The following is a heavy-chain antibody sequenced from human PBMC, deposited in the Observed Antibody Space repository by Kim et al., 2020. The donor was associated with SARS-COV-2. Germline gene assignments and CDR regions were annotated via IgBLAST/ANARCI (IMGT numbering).Heavy chain of an antibody. CDR3: ARDDTPWGWELLGMVHRDGGYYYYGIDV. Sequence: GGSLRLSCAASGFTFSSYWMSWVRQAPGKGLEWVANIKQDGSEKYYVDSVKGRFTISRDNAKNSLYLQMNSLRAEDTAVYYCARDDTPWGWELLGMVHRDGGYYYYGIDVWGQGTTVTVSS. D-gene: IGHD1-26*01. V-gene: IGHV3-7*01. CDR1: GFTFSSYW. J-gene: IGHJ6*02. CDR2: IKQDGSEK.